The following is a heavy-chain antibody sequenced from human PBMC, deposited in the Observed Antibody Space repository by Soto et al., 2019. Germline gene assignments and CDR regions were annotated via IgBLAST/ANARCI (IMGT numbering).Heavy chain of an antibody. J-gene: IGHJ2*01. CDR2: VYYSGTT. V-gene: IGHV4-30-4*01. CDR3: ARMSYFYDKWYFDL. D-gene: IGHD3-22*01. CDR1: GASINNNDYY. Sequence: PWETLSLTCTVSGASINNNDYYWSWIRQTPGKGLEWIGYVYYSGTTDYIPSLKSRLSMSIDKSQNQFTLKLNSVTAADTATYYCARMSYFYDKWYFDLWGRGTPVTVS.